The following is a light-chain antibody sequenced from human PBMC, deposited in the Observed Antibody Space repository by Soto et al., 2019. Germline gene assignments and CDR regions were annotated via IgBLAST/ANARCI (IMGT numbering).Light chain of an antibody. J-gene: IGKJ2*01. CDR1: QGISTY. CDR2: AAS. Sequence: DIQMTQSPSSLSASVGDRVTITCRASQGISTYLVWYQQRQGRAPKLLIYAASSLLSGVPSRVSGSGSGTDFTLTISSLQPEDFATYYWQQSYSTPYTFGHGTKLETK. CDR3: QQSYSTPYT. V-gene: IGKV1-39*01.